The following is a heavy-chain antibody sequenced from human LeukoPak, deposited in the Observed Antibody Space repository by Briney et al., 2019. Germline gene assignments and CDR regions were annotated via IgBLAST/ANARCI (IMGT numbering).Heavy chain of an antibody. V-gene: IGHV3-7*01. CDR3: ARDQWEPLYRYYYYYGMDV. CDR1: GFTFSSYW. D-gene: IGHD1-26*01. CDR2: IKQDGSEK. J-gene: IGHJ6*02. Sequence: GGSLRLSCAASGFTFSSYWMSWVRQAPGKGLEWVANIKQDGSEKYYVDSVKGRFTISRDNAKNSLYLQMNSLRAEDTAVYYCARDQWEPLYRYYYYYGMDVWGQGTTVTVSS.